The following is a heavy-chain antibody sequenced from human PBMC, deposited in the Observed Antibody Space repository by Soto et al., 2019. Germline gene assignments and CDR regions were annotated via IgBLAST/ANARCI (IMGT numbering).Heavy chain of an antibody. CDR1: GFTFRSYW. V-gene: IGHV3-7*03. Sequence: PGGSLRLSCEASGFTFRSYWMSWVRQAPGKGLEWVANIKQDGTEKYYVDSVKGRFTISRDSAKNSLYLQMNSLRAEDTAVYYCAREPHYYPPPYGMDVCGQATTVTVFS. CDR3: AREPHYYPPPYGMDV. CDR2: IKQDGTEK. D-gene: IGHD3-10*01. J-gene: IGHJ6*02.